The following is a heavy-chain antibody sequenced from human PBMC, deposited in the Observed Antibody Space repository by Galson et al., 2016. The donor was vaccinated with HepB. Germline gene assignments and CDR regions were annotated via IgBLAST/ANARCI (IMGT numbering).Heavy chain of an antibody. J-gene: IGHJ4*02. CDR3: ARAAERWSSSHGKY. Sequence: LRLSCAASGFTFSSYWMSWVRQAPGKGLEWVANIKQDGSEKYYVDSVKGRFTISRDNAKNSLYLQMNSLRAEDTAVYYCARAAERWSSSHGKYWGQGTLVTVSS. CDR1: GFTFSSYW. V-gene: IGHV3-7*01. CDR2: IKQDGSEK. D-gene: IGHD6-13*01.